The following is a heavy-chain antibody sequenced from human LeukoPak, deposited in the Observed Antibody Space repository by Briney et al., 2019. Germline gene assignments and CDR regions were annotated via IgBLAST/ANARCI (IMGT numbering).Heavy chain of an antibody. CDR3: ARESMVRGVTLFDY. D-gene: IGHD3-10*01. V-gene: IGHV4-59*12. J-gene: IGHJ4*02. CDR1: GGSISRYY. Sequence: SETLSLTCTVSGGSISRYYWSWIRQPPGKGLEWIGYIYCSGSTKYNPSLKSRVTISVDTSKNQFSLKLSSVTAADTAVYYCARESMVRGVTLFDYWGQGTLVTVSS. CDR2: IYCSGST.